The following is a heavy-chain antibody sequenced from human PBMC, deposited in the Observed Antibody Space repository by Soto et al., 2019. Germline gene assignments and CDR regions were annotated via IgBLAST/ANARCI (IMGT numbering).Heavy chain of an antibody. D-gene: IGHD3-16*01. CDR3: ARLPSRHWVDY. CDR2: MYYNVGT. Sequence: SETLSLTCIVSGSSISSSGYYWGWIRQPPGKGLEWIASMYYNVGTYYNPSLKSRVTISVDTSANQFSLKLSSVTAADTAVYYCARLPSRHWVDYXGQGTRVTVS. J-gene: IGHJ4*02. V-gene: IGHV4-39*01. CDR1: GSSISSSGYY.